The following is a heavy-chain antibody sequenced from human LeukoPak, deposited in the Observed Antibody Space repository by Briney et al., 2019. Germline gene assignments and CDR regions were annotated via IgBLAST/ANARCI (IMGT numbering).Heavy chain of an antibody. D-gene: IGHD3-10*01. Sequence: SETLSLTCTVAGGSISSYYWSWVRQPAGKGLGWIGYIYYSVSTNYNPSLKSRVTISVDTSKNQFSLKLSSVTAADTAVYYCARVLNGSGSYYNRPTETAFDPWGQGTLVTVSS. CDR1: GGSISSYY. J-gene: IGHJ5*02. CDR2: IYYSVST. V-gene: IGHV4-59*01. CDR3: ARVLNGSGSYYNRPTETAFDP.